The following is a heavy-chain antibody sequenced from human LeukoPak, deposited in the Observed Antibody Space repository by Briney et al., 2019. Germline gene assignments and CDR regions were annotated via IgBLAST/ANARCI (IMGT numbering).Heavy chain of an antibody. CDR1: GYTFTSNY. CDR2: IYPRDGST. V-gene: IGHV1-46*01. J-gene: IGHJ6*02. D-gene: IGHD6-13*01. Sequence: ASVKVSCKASGYTFTSNYIHWVRQAPGQGLEWMGMIYPRDGSTGYAQKFQGRVTVTRDTSTSTAYMELRSLRSDDTAVYYCARETGQRQLVLLPYYYYGMDVWGQGTTVTVSS. CDR3: ARETGQRQLVLLPYYYYGMDV.